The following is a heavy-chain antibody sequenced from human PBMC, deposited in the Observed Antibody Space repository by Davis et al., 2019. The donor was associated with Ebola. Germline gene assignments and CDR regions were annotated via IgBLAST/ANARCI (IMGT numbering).Heavy chain of an antibody. J-gene: IGHJ4*02. Sequence: PGGSLRLSCAASGFTFSDFAMHWVRQAPGKGLEWVAVIWFDGSNEYYADSVKGRFTISRDNSKNTLYLQMNSLRAEDTAVYYCAREDYSNTWYVGYWGQGTLVTVSS. CDR2: IWFDGSNE. D-gene: IGHD6-13*01. V-gene: IGHV3-33*01. CDR1: GFTFSDFA. CDR3: AREDYSNTWYVGY.